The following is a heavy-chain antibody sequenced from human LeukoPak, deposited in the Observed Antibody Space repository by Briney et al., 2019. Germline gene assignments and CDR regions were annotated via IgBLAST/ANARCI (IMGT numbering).Heavy chain of an antibody. V-gene: IGHV1-2*02. J-gene: IGHJ6*02. CDR2: INPNSGGT. Sequence: GASVTVSCKASGYTFTGYYMHWVRQAPGQGLEWIGWINPNSGGTNYAQRFQGRVTMTRDTSISTAYMELSRLRSDDTAAYYCARDSPRVVVPADLHYYGMDVWGQGTTVTVSS. CDR1: GYTFTGYY. D-gene: IGHD2-2*01. CDR3: ARDSPRVVVPADLHYYGMDV.